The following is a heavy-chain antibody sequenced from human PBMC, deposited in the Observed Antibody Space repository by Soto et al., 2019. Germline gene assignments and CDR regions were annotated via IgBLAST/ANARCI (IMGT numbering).Heavy chain of an antibody. Sequence: GGSLRLFCAASGFTFSTYAMSWVRQAPGKGLEWVSAISGSGGSTYYADSVKGRFTISRDNSKNTLYLKMNSLRAEDTAVYYCAKDRLWFGEAFDAFDIWGQGTMVTV. V-gene: IGHV3-23*01. D-gene: IGHD3-10*01. CDR3: AKDRLWFGEAFDAFDI. CDR1: GFTFSTYA. CDR2: ISGSGGST. J-gene: IGHJ3*02.